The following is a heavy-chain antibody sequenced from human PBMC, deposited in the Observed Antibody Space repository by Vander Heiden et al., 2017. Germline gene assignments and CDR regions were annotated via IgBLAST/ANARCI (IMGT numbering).Heavy chain of an antibody. CDR3: ARSELTSTRGNYYGYCFDY. V-gene: IGHV3-30-3*01. Sequence: QVQLVESGGGVVQPGRSLRLSCAAPGFTFNSYAIHWVRQAPGKGLEWVAVISYDGSNKYYADSVKGRFTISRDNSKNTLYLQMNSLRAEDTAVYYCARSELTSTRGNYYGYCFDYWGQGTLVTVSS. J-gene: IGHJ4*02. CDR2: ISYDGSNK. CDR1: GFTFNSYA. D-gene: IGHD3-10*01.